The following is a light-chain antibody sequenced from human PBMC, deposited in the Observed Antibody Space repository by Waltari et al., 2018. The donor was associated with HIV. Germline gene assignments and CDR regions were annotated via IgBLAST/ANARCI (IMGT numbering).Light chain of an antibody. Sequence: QSALTQPASVSGSPGESITISCTGANFDIFGYNFVSWFQHYPGKAPKVIIYEGTKRPSGVSNRFSGSKSGNTASLTISGLQPEDEAECFCISYRSTSSPVFGGGTKLTVL. CDR2: EGT. J-gene: IGLJ3*02. CDR1: NFDIFGYNF. CDR3: ISYRSTSSPV. V-gene: IGLV2-14*01.